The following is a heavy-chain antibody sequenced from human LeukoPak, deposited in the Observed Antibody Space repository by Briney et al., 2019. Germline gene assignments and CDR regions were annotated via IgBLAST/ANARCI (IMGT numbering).Heavy chain of an antibody. CDR2: IYYSGTT. V-gene: IGHV4-59*01. Sequence: KASETLSLTCTVSGGSISSFYWNWIRLPPGKGLELIGYIYYSGTTNYNPSLKSRVTISVDSSKNQFSLKLSSVTAADTAMYYCARGRKYTNGYRVTELGSGYFDYWGQGILVTVSS. CDR1: GGSISSFY. J-gene: IGHJ4*02. CDR3: ARGRKYTNGYRVTELGSGYFDY. D-gene: IGHD5-18*01.